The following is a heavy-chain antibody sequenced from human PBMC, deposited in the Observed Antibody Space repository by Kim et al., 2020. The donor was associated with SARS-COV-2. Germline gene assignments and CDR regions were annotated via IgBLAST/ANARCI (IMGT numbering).Heavy chain of an antibody. D-gene: IGHD3-9*01. CDR2: IYHSGST. Sequence: SESLSLTCAVSGCSISSSNWWCWLRQPPGKGLEWIGVIYHSGSTNYNPSLKSRVTISVDKSKNQFSLKLSSVTAADTAVYYCARELVRYFYSYYYYYG. V-gene: IGHV4-4*02. CDR1: GCSISSSNW. CDR3: ARELVRYFYSYYYYYG. J-gene: IGHJ6*01.